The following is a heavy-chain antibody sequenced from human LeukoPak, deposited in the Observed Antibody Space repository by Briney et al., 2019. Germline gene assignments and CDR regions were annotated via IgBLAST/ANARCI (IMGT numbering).Heavy chain of an antibody. V-gene: IGHV4-59*01. J-gene: IGHJ4*02. CDR3: ARGPVAGITHFDY. D-gene: IGHD6-19*01. Sequence: KPSETLSLTCTVSGGSISSYYWSWIRQPPGKGLEWIGYIYYSGSTNYNPSLKSRVTISVDTSKNQFSLKLSSVTAADTAVYYCARGPVAGITHFDYWGQGTLVTVSS. CDR2: IYYSGST. CDR1: GGSISSYY.